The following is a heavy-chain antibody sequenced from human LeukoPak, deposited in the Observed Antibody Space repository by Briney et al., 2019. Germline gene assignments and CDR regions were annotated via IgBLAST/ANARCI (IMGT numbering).Heavy chain of an antibody. Sequence: GGSLRLSCAASGFTLSSCCTHGVRQAPGKGLVWVSRINSDGSSTSYADSVKGRFTISRDNAENTLYLQMNSLRAEDTAVYYCARGIAAFHFWGEGTLVTVSS. V-gene: IGHV3-74*01. CDR1: GFTLSSCC. J-gene: IGHJ4*02. CDR3: ARGIAAFHF. D-gene: IGHD6-6*01. CDR2: INSDGSST.